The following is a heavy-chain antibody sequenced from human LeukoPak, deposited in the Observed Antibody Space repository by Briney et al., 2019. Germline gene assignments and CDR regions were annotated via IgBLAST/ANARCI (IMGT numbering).Heavy chain of an antibody. V-gene: IGHV4-4*02. CDR1: GDSINSLDL. J-gene: IGHJ4*02. CDR2: MYLSGTT. Sequence: SETLSLTCTVSGDSINSLDLWSWVRQPPGKGLEWIGEMYLSGTTHSNPSVKSRVTISIDKSKNQSFLNLSSVTAADTAVYYCAGLVGRYSSGLYYYYFDYWGQGTLVTVSS. CDR3: AGLVGRYSSGLYYYYFDY. D-gene: IGHD3-22*01.